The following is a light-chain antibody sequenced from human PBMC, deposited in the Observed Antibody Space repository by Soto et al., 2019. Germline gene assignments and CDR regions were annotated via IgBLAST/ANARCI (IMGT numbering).Light chain of an antibody. CDR2: GAS. CDR3: QQYDSWPYT. CDR1: QSVSSD. Sequence: EIVMTQSPATLSVSPGERATLSCRASQSVSSDLAWYQQIPGQAPRLLIYGASTRATGIPARFSGSGSGTEFTLTISSPQSEDIGIYYCQQYDSWPYTFGPGSKVHFK. V-gene: IGKV3-15*01. J-gene: IGKJ3*01.